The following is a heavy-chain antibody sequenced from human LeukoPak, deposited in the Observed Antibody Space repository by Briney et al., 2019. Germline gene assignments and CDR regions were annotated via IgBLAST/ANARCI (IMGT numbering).Heavy chain of an antibody. D-gene: IGHD5-18*01. CDR3: ARESVGGTAMVRPDY. J-gene: IGHJ4*02. CDR1: GGTFSSYA. Sequence: SVKVSCKASGGTFSSYAISWVRQAPGQGLEWMGGIIPIFGSANYAQKFQGRVTITADESTSTAYMELSSLRSEDTAVYYCARESVGGTAMVRPDYWGQGTLVTVSS. CDR2: IIPIFGSA. V-gene: IGHV1-69*13.